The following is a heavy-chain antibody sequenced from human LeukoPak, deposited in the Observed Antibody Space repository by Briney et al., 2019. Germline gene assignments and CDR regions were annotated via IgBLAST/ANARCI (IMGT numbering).Heavy chain of an antibody. J-gene: IGHJ6*03. CDR3: ARHGDTPFDYYYYRDV. Sequence: SETLSLTCTVSGGSISSSSYYWGWIRQPPGKGLEWIGSIYYSGSTYYNPSLKSRVTISVDTSKNQFSLKLSSVTAADTAVYYCARHGDTPFDYYYYRDVWGKGTTVTVSS. V-gene: IGHV4-39*01. CDR2: IYYSGST. D-gene: IGHD2-15*01. CDR1: GGSISSSSYY.